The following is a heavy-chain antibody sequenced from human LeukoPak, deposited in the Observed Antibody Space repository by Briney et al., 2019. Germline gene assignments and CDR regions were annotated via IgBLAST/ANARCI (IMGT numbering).Heavy chain of an antibody. J-gene: IGHJ6*03. CDR1: GGTFSSYA. CDR2: IIPIFGTA. CDR3: ARVERYYYDSSGYPDYYYMDV. D-gene: IGHD3-22*01. V-gene: IGHV1-69*05. Sequence: SVKVSCKASGGTFSSYAISWVRQAPGQGLEWMGGIIPIFGTANYARKFQGRVTITTDESTSTAYMELSSLRSEDTAVYYCARVERYYYDSSGYPDYYYMDVWGKGTTVTVSS.